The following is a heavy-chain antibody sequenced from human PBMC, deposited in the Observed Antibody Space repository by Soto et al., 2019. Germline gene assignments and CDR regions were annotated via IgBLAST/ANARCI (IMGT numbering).Heavy chain of an antibody. D-gene: IGHD1-20*01. CDR1: GGSISGSYYY. Sequence: SETLSLTCAVSGGSISGSYYYWGWLRQAPGRGPEWIGSVFYTGFTSYNPSLESRVSVSVDTSKNQFSLKVSAVTAADTAVYYCASSQKGYNWNYFDHWGQGALVTVSS. J-gene: IGHJ4*02. CDR2: VFYTGFT. V-gene: IGHV4-39*01. CDR3: ASSQKGYNWNYFDH.